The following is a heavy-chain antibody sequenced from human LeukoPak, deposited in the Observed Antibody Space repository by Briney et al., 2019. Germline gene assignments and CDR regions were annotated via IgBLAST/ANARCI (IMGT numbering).Heavy chain of an antibody. J-gene: IGHJ4*02. CDR1: GGSFSGYY. Sequence: PSETLSLTCAVYGGSFSGYYWSWIRQPPGKGLEWIGKINHSGSTNYNPSLKSRVTISVDTSKNQFSLKLSSVTAADTAVYYCAREPRTMGSSFPFDYWGQGTLVTVSS. CDR2: INHSGST. V-gene: IGHV4-34*01. D-gene: IGHD6-13*01. CDR3: AREPRTMGSSFPFDY.